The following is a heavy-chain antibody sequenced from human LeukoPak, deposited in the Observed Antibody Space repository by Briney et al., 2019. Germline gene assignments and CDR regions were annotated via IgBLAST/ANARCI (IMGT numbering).Heavy chain of an antibody. CDR3: ARDRTDFWSGYCYFDY. J-gene: IGHJ4*02. V-gene: IGHV1-69*06. CDR1: GGTFSSYA. CDR2: IIPIFGTA. Sequence: ASVKVSCKASGGTFSSYAISWVRQAPGQGLEWMGRIIPIFGTANYAQKFQGRVTITADKSTSTAYMELSSLRSEDTAVYYCARDRTDFWSGYCYFDYWGQGTLVTVSS. D-gene: IGHD3-3*01.